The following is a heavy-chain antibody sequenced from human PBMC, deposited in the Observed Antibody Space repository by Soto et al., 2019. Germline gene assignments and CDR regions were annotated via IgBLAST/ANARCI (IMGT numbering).Heavy chain of an antibody. J-gene: IGHJ4*02. CDR1: GFNFDNYG. CDR3: AKDRVGGTFYTPLAF. CDR2: ITYDGSFQ. V-gene: IGHV3-30*18. D-gene: IGHD1-7*01. Sequence: PGGSLRLSCQASGFNFDNYGMHWVRQAPGKGPEWVAVITYDGSFQYYADSVKGRFTISRDNSKNTLSLHLNTLKPEDTAVYHCAKDRVGGTFYTPLAFWGQGTLVTSPQ.